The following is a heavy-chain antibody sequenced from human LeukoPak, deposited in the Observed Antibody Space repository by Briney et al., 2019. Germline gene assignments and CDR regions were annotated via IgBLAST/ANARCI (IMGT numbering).Heavy chain of an antibody. V-gene: IGHV1-8*03. CDR1: GYTFTNYH. D-gene: IGHD2/OR15-2a*01. CDR3: ARTTSLTESGYDS. Sequence: ASVKVSCKASGYTFTNYHINWVRQAPGQGLEGMGWINPNTGDRGYAQKFQGRGSITSDTSISTAYIELGSQSSEDTAVYFCARTTSLTESGYDSWGQGTLVTVSS. CDR2: INPNTGDR. J-gene: IGHJ4*02.